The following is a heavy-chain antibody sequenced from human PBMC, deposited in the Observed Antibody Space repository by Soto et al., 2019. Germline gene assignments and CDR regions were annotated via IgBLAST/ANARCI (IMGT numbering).Heavy chain of an antibody. CDR2: ISPSSGHI. J-gene: IGHJ6*04. V-gene: IGHV3-21*06. Sequence: EVHLVESGGGLVKPGGSLRLSCAVSGFTFSSCTMNWVRQAPGKGLEWVSSISPSSGHIYYADSVQGRLTISRDNAKNALCLQVNSLRGEDKVVYYCAGCSGGACRKNDGMDVWGEGTTVTVSP. CDR1: GFTFSSCT. D-gene: IGHD2-15*01. CDR3: AGCSGGACRKNDGMDV.